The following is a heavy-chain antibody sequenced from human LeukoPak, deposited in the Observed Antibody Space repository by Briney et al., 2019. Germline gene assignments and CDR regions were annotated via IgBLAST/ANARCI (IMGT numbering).Heavy chain of an antibody. CDR3: ARHPTMVRGEGFDY. Sequence: GASLQISCQGSGYSFTSYWIGWVRPMPGKGLEWMGIIYPGDSDTRYSPSFQGQVTISADKSISTAYLQWSSLKASDTAMYYCARHPTMVRGEGFDYWGQGTLVTVSS. V-gene: IGHV5-51*01. CDR1: GYSFTSYW. J-gene: IGHJ4*02. CDR2: IYPGDSDT. D-gene: IGHD3-10*01.